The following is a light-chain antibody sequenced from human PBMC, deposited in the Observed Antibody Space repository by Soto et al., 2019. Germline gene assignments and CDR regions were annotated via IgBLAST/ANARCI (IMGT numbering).Light chain of an antibody. CDR2: DVT. CDR1: SGDIRDYDY. V-gene: IGLV2-11*01. J-gene: IGLJ1*01. CDR3: CSYAGSNTLYV. Sequence: QSALTQPRSVSGSPGQSLTISCSGSSGDIRDYDYVSWYQQHPGKAPTLLIYDVTKRPSGVPDRFSGSKSGNTASLTISGLQAGDEADYYCCSYAGSNTLYVFGTGTKVTVL.